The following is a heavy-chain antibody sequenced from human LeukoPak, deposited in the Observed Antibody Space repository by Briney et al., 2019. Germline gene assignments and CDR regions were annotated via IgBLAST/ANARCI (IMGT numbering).Heavy chain of an antibody. CDR1: GFTFSSYA. D-gene: IGHD6-19*01. V-gene: IGHV3-30*04. J-gene: IGHJ4*02. Sequence: GRSLRLSCAASGFTFSSYAMHWVRQAPGKGLEWVAVISYDGSNKYYADSVKGRFTISRDNAKNSLYLQMNSLRDEDTAVYYCAREGDSSGSLGDYWGQGILVTVSS. CDR3: AREGDSSGSLGDY. CDR2: ISYDGSNK.